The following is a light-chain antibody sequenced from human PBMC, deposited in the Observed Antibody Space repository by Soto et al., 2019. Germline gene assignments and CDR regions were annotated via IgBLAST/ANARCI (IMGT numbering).Light chain of an antibody. CDR2: AAS. J-gene: IGKJ1*01. Sequence: DVPMTQSPSSLSASVGDRVTVTCRASQSISSYLNWYQQKPGRAPKVLIYAASSLQSGVPSRFSGSGSGTDFTLTISSLQPEDFATYYCQQSYSIPLTFGQGTKVEIK. CDR1: QSISSY. CDR3: QQSYSIPLT. V-gene: IGKV1-39*01.